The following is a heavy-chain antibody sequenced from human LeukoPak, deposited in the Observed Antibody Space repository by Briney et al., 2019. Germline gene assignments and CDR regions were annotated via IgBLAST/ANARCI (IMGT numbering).Heavy chain of an antibody. V-gene: IGHV3-9*01. Sequence: HPGGSLRLSCAASGFTFDDYAMHWVRQAPGKGLEWVSGISWNSGSIGYADSVKGRFTISRDNAKNSLYLQMNSLRAEDTALYYCAKSFGYDSSGYYPDYWGQGTLVTVSS. CDR1: GFTFDDYA. J-gene: IGHJ4*02. CDR2: ISWNSGSI. D-gene: IGHD3-22*01. CDR3: AKSFGYDSSGYYPDY.